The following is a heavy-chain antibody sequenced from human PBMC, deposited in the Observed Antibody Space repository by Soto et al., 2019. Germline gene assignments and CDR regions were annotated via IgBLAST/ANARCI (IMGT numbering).Heavy chain of an antibody. D-gene: IGHD3-9*01. Sequence: PGGSGTLSCAASGFTFSSYAMHWVRQAPGKGLVWVAVISYDGSNKYYADSVKGRFTISRDNSKKTLYLQMNSLRAEDPAVYYCASCGQFDWLFIRLDYFDYWARGTRVTVSS. J-gene: IGHJ4*02. V-gene: IGHV3-30-3*01. CDR1: GFTFSSYA. CDR2: ISYDGSNK. CDR3: ASCGQFDWLFIRLDYFDY.